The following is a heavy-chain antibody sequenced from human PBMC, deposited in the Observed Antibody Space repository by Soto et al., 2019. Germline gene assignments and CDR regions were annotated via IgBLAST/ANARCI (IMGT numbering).Heavy chain of an antibody. CDR2: INHSGST. CDR3: ATYYDFWSGYPQAYYGMDV. CDR1: GGSFSGYY. Sequence: SETLSLTCAVYGGSFSGYYWSWIRQPPGKGLEWIGEINHSGSTNYNPSLKSRVTISVDTSRNQFSLKLSSVTAADTAVYYCATYYDFWSGYPQAYYGMDVWGQGTTVTVSS. V-gene: IGHV4-34*01. D-gene: IGHD3-3*01. J-gene: IGHJ6*02.